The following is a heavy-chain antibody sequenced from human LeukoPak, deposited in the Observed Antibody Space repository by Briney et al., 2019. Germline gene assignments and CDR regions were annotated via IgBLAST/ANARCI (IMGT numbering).Heavy chain of an antibody. V-gene: IGHV4-34*01. J-gene: IGHJ6*03. CDR2: INHSGST. D-gene: IGHD4-17*01. CDR3: ARAPRATVTTDTDV. CDR1: GGSFSGYY. Sequence: PSETLSLTCAVYGGSFSGYYWSWIRQPPGKGLEWIGEINHSGSTNYNPSLKSRVTISVDTSKNQFSLKLSSVTAADTAVYYCARAPRATVTTDTDVWGKGTTVTVSS.